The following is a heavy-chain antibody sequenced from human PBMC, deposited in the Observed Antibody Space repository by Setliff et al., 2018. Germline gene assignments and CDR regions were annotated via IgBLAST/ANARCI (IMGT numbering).Heavy chain of an antibody. CDR2: INHSGST. D-gene: IGHD5-18*01. J-gene: IGHJ6*03. V-gene: IGHV4-34*01. Sequence: SETLSLTCAVYGGSFSGYYWSWIRQPPGKGLEWIGEINHSGSTNYNPSLKSRVTISVDTSKNQFSLKLSSVTAADTAVYYCARGGYSYGHHYYYYMDVWGKGTRVTVSS. CDR1: GGSFSGYY. CDR3: ARGGYSYGHHYYYYMDV.